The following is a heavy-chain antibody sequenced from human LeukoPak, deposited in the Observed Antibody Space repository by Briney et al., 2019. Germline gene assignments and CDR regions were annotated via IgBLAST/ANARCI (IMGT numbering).Heavy chain of an antibody. CDR1: GFSFSVYW. Sequence: GGSLRLSCAASGFSFSVYWMHWVRQAPGKGLEWVSGISWNSGSIGYADSVKGRFTISRDNAKNSLYLQMNSLRAEDMALYYCAKDMGSGSYLIPAAFDIWGQGTMVTVSS. J-gene: IGHJ3*02. CDR2: ISWNSGSI. V-gene: IGHV3-9*03. D-gene: IGHD1-26*01. CDR3: AKDMGSGSYLIPAAFDI.